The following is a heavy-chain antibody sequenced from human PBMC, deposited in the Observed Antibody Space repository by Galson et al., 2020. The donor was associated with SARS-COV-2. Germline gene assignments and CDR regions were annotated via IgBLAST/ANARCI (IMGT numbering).Heavy chain of an antibody. D-gene: IGHD6-25*01. CDR2: IDYSGYT. CDR1: GGSISTNDYY. CDR3: AREVGTYSTGWSGGDH. J-gene: IGHJ4*02. V-gene: IGHV4-39*07. Sequence: SETLSLTCTVSGGSISTNDYYWDWIRQPPGKGLEWLGSIDYSGYTYYNPSLKSRITISADTSKNQLYLELTSVTTADTAMYYCAREVGTYSTGWSGGDHWGQGTLVTVSS.